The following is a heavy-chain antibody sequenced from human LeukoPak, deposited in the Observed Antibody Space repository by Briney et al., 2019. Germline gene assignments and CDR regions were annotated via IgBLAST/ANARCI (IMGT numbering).Heavy chain of an antibody. CDR2: ISAYNGNT. CDR3: ARVLPLYCSSTSCQLNNWFDP. J-gene: IGHJ5*02. V-gene: IGHV1-18*01. D-gene: IGHD2-2*01. Sequence: ASVKVSCKASGYTFTTYIISWVRQAPGQGLEWMGWISAYNGNTNYAQKLQGRLTMTTDTSTSTAYMELRSLRSDDTAVYYCARVLPLYCSSTSCQLNNWFDPWGQGTLVTVSS. CDR1: GYTFTTYI.